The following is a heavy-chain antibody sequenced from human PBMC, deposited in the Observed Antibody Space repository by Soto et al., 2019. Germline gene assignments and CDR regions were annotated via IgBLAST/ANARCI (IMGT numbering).Heavy chain of an antibody. CDR2: ISWNSGSI. D-gene: IGHD2-8*01. J-gene: IGHJ4*02. CDR1: GFTFDDYA. V-gene: IGHV3-9*01. CDR3: AKDSQWVTIANAGIDY. Sequence: EVQLVESGGGLVQPGRSLRLSCAASGFTFDDYAMHWVRQAPGKGLEWVSGISWNSGSIGYADSVKGRFTISRDNAKNSLYLQMNSLRAEDTALYYCAKDSQWVTIANAGIDYWGQGTLVTVSS.